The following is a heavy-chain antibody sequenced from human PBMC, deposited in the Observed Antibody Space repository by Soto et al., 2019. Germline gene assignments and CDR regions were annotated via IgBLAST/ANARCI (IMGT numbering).Heavy chain of an antibody. D-gene: IGHD2-15*01. CDR1: GFPYSYVW. CDR3: STGMEDLLY. CDR2: IKSKNDGGTA. V-gene: IGHV3-15*07. J-gene: IGHJ4*02. Sequence: EVQLVESGGGLVKPGGSLRLSCAASGFPYSYVWMNWVRQTPGRGLEWVGRIKSKNDGGTADIAAPVKGRFIISRDDSINTVYLQMNSLKTEDTAVYYCSTGMEDLLYWGQGTLVTVSS.